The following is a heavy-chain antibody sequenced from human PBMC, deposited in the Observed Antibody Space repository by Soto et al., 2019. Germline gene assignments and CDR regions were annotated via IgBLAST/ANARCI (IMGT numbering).Heavy chain of an antibody. J-gene: IGHJ6*02. CDR3: ARGSNPYYDFWSGYAYYYGMDV. Sequence: SETLSLTCTVSGGSISSGGYYWSWIRQHPGKCPEWIGYIYYSGSTYYNPSLKSRVTTSVDTSKNQFSLKLSSVTAADTAVYYCARGSNPYYDFWSGYAYYYGMDVWGQGTTVT. D-gene: IGHD3-3*01. V-gene: IGHV4-31*03. CDR1: GGSISSGGYY. CDR2: IYYSGST.